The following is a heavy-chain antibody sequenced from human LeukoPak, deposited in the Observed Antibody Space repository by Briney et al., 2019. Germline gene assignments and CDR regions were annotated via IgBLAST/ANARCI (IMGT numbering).Heavy chain of an antibody. CDR3: ATFPRIAARHLYYFDY. V-gene: IGHV3-23*01. CDR2: ISGSGGST. J-gene: IGHJ4*02. Sequence: GGSLRLSCAASGFTFSSYAMSWVRQAPGKGLEWVSAISGSGGSTYYADSVKGRFTISRDNSKNTLYLQMNSPRAEDTAVYYCATFPRIAARHLYYFDYWGQGTLVTVSS. CDR1: GFTFSSYA. D-gene: IGHD6-6*01.